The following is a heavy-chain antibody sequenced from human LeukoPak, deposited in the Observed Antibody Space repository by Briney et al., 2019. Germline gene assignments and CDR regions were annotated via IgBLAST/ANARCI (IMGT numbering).Heavy chain of an antibody. CDR1: GFTFDDYA. CDR3: AKDMNLGAGTPGFDY. Sequence: GGSLRLSCAASGFTFDDYAMHWVRQAPGKGLEWVSLISWDGGSTYYADSVKGRFTISRDNSKNSLYLQMNSLRAEDTALYYCAKDMNLGAGTPGFDYWGQGTLVTVSS. CDR2: ISWDGGST. J-gene: IGHJ4*02. V-gene: IGHV3-43D*03. D-gene: IGHD1-26*01.